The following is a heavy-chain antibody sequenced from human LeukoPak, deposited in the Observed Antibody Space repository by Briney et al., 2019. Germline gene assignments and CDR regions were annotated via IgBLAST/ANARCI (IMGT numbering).Heavy chain of an antibody. CDR3: AELGITMIGGV. CDR1: GFTFSSYA. D-gene: IGHD3-10*02. J-gene: IGHJ6*04. Sequence: QAGGSLRLSCAAPGFTFSSYAMHWVRQAPGKGLEWVAAISYDGSNKYYADSVKGRFTISRDNAKNSLYLQMNSLRAEDTAVYYCAELGITMIGGVWGKGTTVTISS. CDR2: ISYDGSNK. V-gene: IGHV3-30*04.